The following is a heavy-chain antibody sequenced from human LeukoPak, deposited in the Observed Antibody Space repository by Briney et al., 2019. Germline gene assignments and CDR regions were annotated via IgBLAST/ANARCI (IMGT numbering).Heavy chain of an antibody. Sequence: GGSLRLSCAASGFTFSSYAMHWVRQAPGKGLEWVAVISYDGSNKYYADSVKGRFTISRDNSKNTLYLQMNSLRAEDTAVYYCARDMEYSSSYYYYYYYMDVWGKGTTVTVSS. D-gene: IGHD6-6*01. J-gene: IGHJ6*03. CDR2: ISYDGSNK. CDR1: GFTFSSYA. V-gene: IGHV3-30-3*01. CDR3: ARDMEYSSSYYYYYYYMDV.